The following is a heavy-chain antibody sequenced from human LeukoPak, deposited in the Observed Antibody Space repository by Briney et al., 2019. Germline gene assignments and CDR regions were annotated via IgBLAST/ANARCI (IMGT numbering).Heavy chain of an antibody. CDR1: GFTFSTLP. CDR2: SSSNGGST. D-gene: IGHD6-13*01. CDR3: AKQSESAAGPHDY. V-gene: IGHV3-64*04. Sequence: GGSLRLSCSASGFTFSTLPMHWVRQAPGKGLEYVSGSSSNGGSTYYADSAKGRFIISRDNSKNTLYLQMNSLRAEDTAVYYCAKQSESAAGPHDYWGQGTLVTVSS. J-gene: IGHJ4*02.